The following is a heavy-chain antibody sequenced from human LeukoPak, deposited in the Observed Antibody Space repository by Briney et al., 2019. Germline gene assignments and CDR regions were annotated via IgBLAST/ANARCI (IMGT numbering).Heavy chain of an antibody. Sequence: KASETLSLTCTVSGGSISSSYYYWGWIRQPPGKGLEWIGSIYYSGSTYYNPSLKSRVTISVDTSKNQFSLKLRSVTAADTAVYYCARHFATWGQGTLVTVSS. J-gene: IGHJ4*02. V-gene: IGHV4-39*01. D-gene: IGHD3-3*01. CDR3: ARHFAT. CDR2: IYYSGST. CDR1: GGSISSSYYY.